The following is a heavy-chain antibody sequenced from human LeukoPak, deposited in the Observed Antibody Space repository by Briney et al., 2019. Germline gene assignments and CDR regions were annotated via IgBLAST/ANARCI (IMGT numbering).Heavy chain of an antibody. CDR3: ARGRDYGDYFFDY. Sequence: GGSLRLSCAASGFTFSSYWMSWVRQAPGKGLEWVANIKQDGSEKYYVDSVKGRFTIFRDNAKNSLYLQMNSLRAEDTAVYYCARGRDYGDYFFDYWGQGTLVTVSS. D-gene: IGHD4-17*01. V-gene: IGHV3-7*01. CDR2: IKQDGSEK. CDR1: GFTFSSYW. J-gene: IGHJ4*02.